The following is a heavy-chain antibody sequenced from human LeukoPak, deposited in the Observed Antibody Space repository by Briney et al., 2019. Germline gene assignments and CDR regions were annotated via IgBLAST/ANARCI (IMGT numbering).Heavy chain of an antibody. V-gene: IGHV3-48*03. J-gene: IGHJ5*02. CDR1: GFTFSSYE. Sequence: GGSLRPSCAASGFTFSSYEMNWVRQAPGKGLEWVSYISSSGSTIYYADSVKGRFTISRDNAKNSLYLQMNSLRAEDTAVYYCARADRITMVRGVPRTGFDPWGQGTLVTVSS. CDR2: ISSSGSTI. D-gene: IGHD3-10*01. CDR3: ARADRITMVRGVPRTGFDP.